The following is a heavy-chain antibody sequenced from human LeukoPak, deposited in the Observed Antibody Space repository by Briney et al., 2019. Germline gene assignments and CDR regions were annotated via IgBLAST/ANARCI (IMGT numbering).Heavy chain of an antibody. Sequence: ASVKVSCKASGYTFTSYGISWVRQAPGQGLEWMGWISAYNGNTNYAQKLQGRVTMTTDTSTSTAYMELRSLRSDDTAAYYCARDSRIVVATLFDYWGQGTLVTVSS. D-gene: IGHD3-22*01. CDR3: ARDSRIVVATLFDY. CDR2: ISAYNGNT. J-gene: IGHJ4*02. V-gene: IGHV1-18*01. CDR1: GYTFTSYG.